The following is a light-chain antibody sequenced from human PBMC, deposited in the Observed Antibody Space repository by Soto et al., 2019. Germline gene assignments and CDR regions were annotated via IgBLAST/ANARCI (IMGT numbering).Light chain of an antibody. V-gene: IGKV3-20*01. CDR2: DAS. Sequence: EIFLTQSPFTLSLSAVERATFSCRASQNVARNYLAWYQQRPGQAPRLLIYDASTRATGIPDRFSGSGSGTDFTLTISRLEPEDFAVYFCQQYARSPLAFGGGTKVDIK. CDR1: QNVARNY. CDR3: QQYARSPLA. J-gene: IGKJ4*01.